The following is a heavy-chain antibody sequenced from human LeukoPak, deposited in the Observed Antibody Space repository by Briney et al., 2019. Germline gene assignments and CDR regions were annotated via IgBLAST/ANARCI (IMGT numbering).Heavy chain of an antibody. Sequence: GGSLRLSCAASGFTFSSYWMRWVRQVPGEGLVWVSRIKSDGSSTSYAESVKGRFTISRDNAKNMLNLQMNSLRAEDTAVYYCARGTSWGGDYFDYWGQGTLVNVSS. V-gene: IGHV3-74*01. CDR2: IKSDGSST. CDR3: ARGTSWGGDYFDY. J-gene: IGHJ4*01. D-gene: IGHD3-16*01. CDR1: GFTFSSYW.